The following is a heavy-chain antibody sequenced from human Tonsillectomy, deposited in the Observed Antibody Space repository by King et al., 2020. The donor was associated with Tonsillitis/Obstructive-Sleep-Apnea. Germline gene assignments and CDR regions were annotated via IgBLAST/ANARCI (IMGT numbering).Heavy chain of an antibody. J-gene: IGHJ4*02. D-gene: IGHD1/OR15-1a*01. CDR3: AKEEQYGQIDD. Sequence: QLVQSGGGVVQPGSSLRLSCAASGFIFSHYGMHWVRQSPGRGLEWVAAISYDGTNQYYADSVKGRFTVSRDSSKNTLYLQMKSLRVEDQAVYYCAKEEQYGQIDDWGQGILVTVSS. CDR2: ISYDGTNQ. V-gene: IGHV3-30*18. CDR1: GFIFSHYG.